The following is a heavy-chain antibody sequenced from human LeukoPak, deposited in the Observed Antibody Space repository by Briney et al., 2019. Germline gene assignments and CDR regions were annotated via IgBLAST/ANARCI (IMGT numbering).Heavy chain of an antibody. J-gene: IGHJ4*02. CDR1: GGSFSGYY. D-gene: IGHD2-21*02. Sequence: PETLSLTCAVYGGSFSGYYWSWIRQPPGKGLEWIGEINHSGSTNYNPSLKSRVTISVDTSKNQFSLKLSSVTAADTAVYYCARCAVVTASYFDYWGQGTLVTVSS. V-gene: IGHV4-34*01. CDR3: ARCAVVTASYFDY. CDR2: INHSGST.